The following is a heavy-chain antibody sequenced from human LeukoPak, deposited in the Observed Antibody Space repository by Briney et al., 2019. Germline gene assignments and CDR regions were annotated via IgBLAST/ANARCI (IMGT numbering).Heavy chain of an antibody. D-gene: IGHD3-10*01. CDR1: GFTVSSNY. Sequence: PGGSLRLSCAASGFTVSSNYMSWVRQAPGKGLEWVSVIYSGGSTYYADSVKGRFTISRDNSKNTLYLQMNSLRAEDTAVYYCARGDTMVRGVSKYYYYGMDVWGQGTTVTVSS. CDR3: ARGDTMVRGVSKYYYYGMDV. J-gene: IGHJ6*02. V-gene: IGHV3-53*01. CDR2: IYSGGST.